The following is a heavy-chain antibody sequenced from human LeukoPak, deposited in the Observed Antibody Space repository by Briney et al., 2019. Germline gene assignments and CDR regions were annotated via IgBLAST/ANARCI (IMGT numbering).Heavy chain of an antibody. Sequence: SETLSLTCTVSGGSIGSYYWNWIRQPPGKGLEWIGYVYYSGSTYYNPSLKSRVTISVDTSKNQFSLKLSSVTAADTAVYYCARDSMIVVVITTWNWFDPWGQGTLVTVSS. J-gene: IGHJ5*02. V-gene: IGHV4-59*04. D-gene: IGHD3-22*01. CDR1: GGSIGSYY. CDR2: VYYSGST. CDR3: ARDSMIVVVITTWNWFDP.